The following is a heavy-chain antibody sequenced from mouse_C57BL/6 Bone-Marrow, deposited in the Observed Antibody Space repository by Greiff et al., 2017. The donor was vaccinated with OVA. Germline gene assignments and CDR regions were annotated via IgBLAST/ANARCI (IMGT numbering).Heavy chain of an antibody. CDR2: ISSGGDYI. CDR1: GFTFSSYA. J-gene: IGHJ1*03. V-gene: IGHV5-9-1*02. D-gene: IGHD2-4*01. Sequence: EVKLVESGAGLVKPGGSLKLSCAASGFTFSSYAMSWVRQTPEKRLEWVAYISSGGDYIYYADTVKGRFTISRDNARNTLYLQMSSLKSEDTAMYYCTREDYDWYFDVWGTGTTVTVSS. CDR3: TREDYDWYFDV.